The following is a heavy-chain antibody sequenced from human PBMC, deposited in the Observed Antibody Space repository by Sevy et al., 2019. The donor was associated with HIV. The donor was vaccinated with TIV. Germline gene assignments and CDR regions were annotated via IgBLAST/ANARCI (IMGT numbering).Heavy chain of an antibody. CDR3: ARTTVTTLSPARNNWFDP. D-gene: IGHD4-4*01. J-gene: IGHJ5*02. CDR1: GDSINNGDYY. CDR2: IYYTGTT. V-gene: IGHV4-31*03. Sequence: SETLSLTCTVSGDSINNGDYYWSWIRQHPGKGREWIGKIYYTGTTYYNPYIKSRLRISVERSENTLSLSLRSVTAADTAVYYCARTTVTTLSPARNNWFDPWGQGTLVTVSS.